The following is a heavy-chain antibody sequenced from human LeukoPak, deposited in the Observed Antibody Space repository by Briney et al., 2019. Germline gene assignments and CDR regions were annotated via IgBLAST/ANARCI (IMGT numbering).Heavy chain of an antibody. Sequence: GGSLRLSCSASGFTFSRYWMNWVRQAPGKGLEWVANIKQDGSEKYYVDSVKGRYTISRDNAKNSLSLQMNSLRAEDTAVYYCATHFRGSSHYGGQGTLVTVSS. J-gene: IGHJ4*02. V-gene: IGHV3-7*05. D-gene: IGHD3-10*01. CDR3: ATHFRGSSHY. CDR2: IKQDGSEK. CDR1: GFTFSRYW.